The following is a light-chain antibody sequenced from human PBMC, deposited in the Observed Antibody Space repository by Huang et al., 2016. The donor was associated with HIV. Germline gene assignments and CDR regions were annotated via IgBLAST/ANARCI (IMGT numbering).Light chain of an antibody. CDR2: GAS. J-gene: IGKJ4*01. CDR3: QQYNDWPPLT. CDR1: QSISTY. V-gene: IGKV3D-15*01. Sequence: EIVMTQSPATLSVSPGESATLSRRASQSISTYLAWDQQKPGQAPRLLIHGASTRATGIPARFSGSGSGTEFTLTISSLQSEDFAVYYCQQYNDWPPLTFGGGTRVEIK.